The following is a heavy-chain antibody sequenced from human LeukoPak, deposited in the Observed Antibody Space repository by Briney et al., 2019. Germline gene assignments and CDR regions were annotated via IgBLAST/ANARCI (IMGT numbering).Heavy chain of an antibody. J-gene: IGHJ4*02. V-gene: IGHV4-34*01. D-gene: IGHD5-18*01. CDR2: INHSGST. CDR1: GGSFSGYY. Sequence: SETLSLTCAVYGGSFSGYYWSWIRQPPGKGLEWIGEINHSGSTNYNPSLKSRVTISVDTSKNQFSLKLRSVTAADTAVYYCARDVGSGYSYGRVFDYWGQGTLVTVSS. CDR3: ARDVGSGYSYGRVFDY.